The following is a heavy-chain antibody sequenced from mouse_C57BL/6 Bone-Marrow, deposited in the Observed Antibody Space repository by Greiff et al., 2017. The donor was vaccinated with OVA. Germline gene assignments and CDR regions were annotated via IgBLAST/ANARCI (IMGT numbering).Heavy chain of an antibody. Sequence: VQLQQSGPGLVQPSQSLSITCTVSGFSLTSYGVHWVRQSPGKGLEWLGVIWSGGSTDYNAAFISRLSISKDNSKSQVFFKMNSLQADDTAIYYCASDGYYVPWFAYWGQGTLVTVSA. CDR1: GFSLTSYG. CDR3: ASDGYYVPWFAY. D-gene: IGHD2-3*01. J-gene: IGHJ3*01. CDR2: IWSGGST. V-gene: IGHV2-2*01.